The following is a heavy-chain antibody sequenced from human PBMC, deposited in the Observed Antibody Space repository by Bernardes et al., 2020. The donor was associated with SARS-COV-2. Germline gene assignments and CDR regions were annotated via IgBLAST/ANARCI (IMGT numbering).Heavy chain of an antibody. V-gene: IGHV3-21*01. CDR2: ISSGSSYI. CDR1: GFTFSSYS. Sequence: GGSLRLSCAASGFTFSSYSMNWVRQGPGKGLEWVSAISSGSSYINYADSVKGRFTISRDNAKKSLDLQMNGLRAEDTAVYYCARDRLTAGTIDYWGQGALVTVSS. D-gene: IGHD1-1*01. CDR3: ARDRLTAGTIDY. J-gene: IGHJ4*02.